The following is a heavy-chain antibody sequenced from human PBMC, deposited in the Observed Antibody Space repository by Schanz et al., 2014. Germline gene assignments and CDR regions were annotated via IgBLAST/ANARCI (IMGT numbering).Heavy chain of an antibody. CDR3: ARGTRERLLLRSWQFAFDI. D-gene: IGHD3-22*01. J-gene: IGHJ3*02. CDR2: INQSGTT. V-gene: IGHV4-34*01. Sequence: VQLQQWGAGRLRPAETLSLTCAVYGGSVSGYFWTWIRQSPRKGLEWIGEINQSGTTNYNPSLKSRVTMSVDTSKNQISLKLRSVTAADTAVYYCARGTRERLLLRSWQFAFDIWGQGTMVTVSS. CDR1: GGSVSGYF.